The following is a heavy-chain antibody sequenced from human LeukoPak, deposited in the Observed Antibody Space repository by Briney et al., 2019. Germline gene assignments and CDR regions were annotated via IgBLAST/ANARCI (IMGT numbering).Heavy chain of an antibody. CDR2: MTASGVT. Sequence: PGGSLRLSCAASGFSFNFHSMNWVRQAPGKGLEWISYMTASGVTMYAESVYGRFTISRDNDKKSVYLQMISLGVEDTAVYFCTRDGGYSGFDFDYWGQGVLVTVSS. CDR1: GFSFNFHS. V-gene: IGHV3-21*01. J-gene: IGHJ4*02. D-gene: IGHD5-12*01. CDR3: TRDGGYSGFDFDY.